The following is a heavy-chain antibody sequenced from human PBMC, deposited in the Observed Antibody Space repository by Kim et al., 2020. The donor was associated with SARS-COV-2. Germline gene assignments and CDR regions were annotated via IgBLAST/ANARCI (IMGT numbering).Heavy chain of an antibody. CDR3: AKLLWFGELLYSDY. CDR1: GFTFSSYA. Sequence: GGSLRLSCAGSGFTFSSYAMSWVRQAPGKGLEWVSAISGSSGSTYYADSVKGRFTISRDNSKNTLYLQMNSLRAEDTAVYYCAKLLWFGELLYSDYWGQGTLGTVSS. J-gene: IGHJ4*02. V-gene: IGHV3-23*01. D-gene: IGHD3-10*01. CDR2: ISGSSGST.